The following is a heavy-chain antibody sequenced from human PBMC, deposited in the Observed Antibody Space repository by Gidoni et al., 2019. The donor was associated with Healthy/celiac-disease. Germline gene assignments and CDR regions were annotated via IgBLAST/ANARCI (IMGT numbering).Heavy chain of an antibody. CDR3: AKGNIAALY. J-gene: IGHJ4*02. Sequence: QVQLVESGGGVVQPGRSLRLSCAASGFTFSSYGMHWVRQAPGKGLEWVAVISYDGSNKYYADSVKGRFTISRDNSKNTLYLQMNSLRAEDTAVYYCAKGNIAALYWGQGTLVTVSS. CDR1: GFTFSSYG. V-gene: IGHV3-30*18. CDR2: ISYDGSNK. D-gene: IGHD6-6*01.